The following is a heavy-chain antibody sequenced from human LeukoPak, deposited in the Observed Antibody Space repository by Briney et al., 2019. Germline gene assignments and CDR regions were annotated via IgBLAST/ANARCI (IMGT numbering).Heavy chain of an antibody. V-gene: IGHV4-34*01. D-gene: IGHD4-17*01. Sequence: SETLSLTCTVSGGSISGYYWSWIRQPPGKGLEWIGEINHSGSTNYNPSLKSRVTISVDTSKNQFSLKLSSVTAADTAVYYCARGTMTTVTYYFDYWGQGTLVTVSS. J-gene: IGHJ4*02. CDR1: GGSISGYY. CDR2: INHSGST. CDR3: ARGTMTTVTYYFDY.